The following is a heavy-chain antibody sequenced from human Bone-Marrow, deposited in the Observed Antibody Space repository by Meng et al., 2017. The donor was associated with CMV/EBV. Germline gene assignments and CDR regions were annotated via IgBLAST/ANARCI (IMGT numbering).Heavy chain of an antibody. CDR1: GGTFSSYA. J-gene: IGHJ4*02. D-gene: IGHD2-2*01. CDR2: IIPIFGTA. V-gene: IGHV1-69*05. CDR3: AREVGYCSSTSCFDY. Sequence: SVKVSCKASGGTFSSYAISWVRQAPGQGLEWMGVIIPIFGTANYAQKFQGRVTITTDESTSTAHMELSSLRAEDTAGYYCAREVGYCSSTSCFDYWGQGTLVTVSS.